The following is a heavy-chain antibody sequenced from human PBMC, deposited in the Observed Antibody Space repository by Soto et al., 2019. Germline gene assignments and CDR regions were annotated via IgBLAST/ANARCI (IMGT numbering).Heavy chain of an antibody. CDR2: ISGSGGST. J-gene: IGHJ5*02. V-gene: IGHV3-23*01. CDR3: VLSSGWPDNWFDP. CDR1: GFTFSSYA. D-gene: IGHD6-19*01. Sequence: PGGSLRLSCAASGFTFSSYAMSWVRQAPGKGLEWVSAISGSGGSTYYADSVKGRFTISRDNSKNTLYLQMNSLRAEDTAVYYCVLSSGWPDNWFDPWGQGTLVTVSS.